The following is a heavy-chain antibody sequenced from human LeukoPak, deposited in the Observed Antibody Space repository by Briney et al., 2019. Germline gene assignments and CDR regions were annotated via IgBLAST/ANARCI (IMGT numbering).Heavy chain of an antibody. J-gene: IGHJ4*02. CDR2: ISYDGSNK. CDR3: AKATGYSSSWYGGEFDY. Sequence: GGSLRLSCAASGFTFSSYAMHWVRQAPGKGLEWVAVISYDGSNKYYADSVKGRFTISRDNSKNTLYLQMNSLRAEDTAVYYCAKATGYSSSWYGGEFDYWGQGTLVTVSS. CDR1: GFTFSSYA. D-gene: IGHD6-13*01. V-gene: IGHV3-30-3*01.